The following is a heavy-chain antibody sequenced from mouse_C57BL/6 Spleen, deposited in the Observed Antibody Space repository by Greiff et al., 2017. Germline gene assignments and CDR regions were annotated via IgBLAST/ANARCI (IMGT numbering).Heavy chain of an antibody. Sequence: EVKLMESGPELVKPGASVKISCKASGYSFTGYYMNWVKQSPEKSLEWIGEINPSTGGTTYNQKFKAKATLTVDKSSSTAYMQLKSLTSEDSAVYYCARRDYYGSSSYAMDYWGQGTSVTVSS. J-gene: IGHJ4*01. CDR3: ARRDYYGSSSYAMDY. CDR2: INPSTGGT. CDR1: GYSFTGYY. D-gene: IGHD1-1*01. V-gene: IGHV1-42*01.